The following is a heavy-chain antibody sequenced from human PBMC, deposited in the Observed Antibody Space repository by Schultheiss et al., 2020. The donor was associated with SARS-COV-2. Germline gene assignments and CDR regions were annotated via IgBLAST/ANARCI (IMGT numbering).Heavy chain of an antibody. J-gene: IGHJ3*02. CDR3: ARGLNSGSYLMDRDAFDI. D-gene: IGHD1-26*01. Sequence: SETLSLTCTVSGYSISSGYYWGWIRQPPGKGLEWIGRIYTSGSTNYNPSLKSRVSMSVDTSKNQFSLKLSSVTAADTAVYYCARGLNSGSYLMDRDAFDIWGQGTMVTVSS. V-gene: IGHV4-38-2*02. CDR1: GYSISSGYY. CDR2: IYTSGST.